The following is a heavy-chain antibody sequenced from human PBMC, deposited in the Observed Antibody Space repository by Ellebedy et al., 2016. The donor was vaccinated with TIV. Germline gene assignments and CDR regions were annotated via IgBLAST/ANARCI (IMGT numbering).Heavy chain of an antibody. D-gene: IGHD1-26*01. V-gene: IGHV3-21*01. J-gene: IGHJ4*02. CDR2: ISSTGYYI. Sequence: PGGSLRLSCAASGFTFTRYSMNWVRQAPGKGLEWVSSISSTGYYISYADSVKGRSTISRDDAMSSLFLQMNSLSAEDTAVYYCARSGELDCWGQGTLVTVSS. CDR1: GFTFTRYS. CDR3: ARSGELDC.